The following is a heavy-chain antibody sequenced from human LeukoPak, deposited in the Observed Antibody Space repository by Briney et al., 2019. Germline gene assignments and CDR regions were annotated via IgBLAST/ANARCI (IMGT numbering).Heavy chain of an antibody. CDR3: ARASSGWSYFQH. CDR2: IYYSGST. J-gene: IGHJ1*01. CDR1: GGSISSYY. V-gene: IGHV4-59*06. D-gene: IGHD6-19*01. Sequence: SETLSLTCTVSGGSISSYYWSWIRQHPGKGLEWIGYIYYSGSTYYNPSLKSRVTISVDTSKNQFSLKLSSVTAADTAVYYCARASSGWSYFQHWGQGTLVTVSS.